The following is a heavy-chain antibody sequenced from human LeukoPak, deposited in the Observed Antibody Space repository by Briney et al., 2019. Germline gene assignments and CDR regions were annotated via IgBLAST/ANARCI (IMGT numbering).Heavy chain of an antibody. CDR1: GGSFSGYY. J-gene: IGHJ4*02. CDR2: INHSGST. CDR3: ARGIGIVATYFDY. V-gene: IGHV4-34*01. Sequence: PSETLSLTCAVYGGSFSGYYWSWIRQPPGKGLEWIGEINHSGSTNYNPSLKSRVTISVDTSKNRFSLKLSSVTAADTAVYYCARGIGIVATYFDYWGQGTLVTVSS. D-gene: IGHD5-12*01.